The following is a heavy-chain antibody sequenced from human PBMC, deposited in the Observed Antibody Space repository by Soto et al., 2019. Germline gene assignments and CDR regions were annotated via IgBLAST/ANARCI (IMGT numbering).Heavy chain of an antibody. V-gene: IGHV4-30-4*01. CDR3: ARVRGYYDSSGYSLLDAFDI. Sequence: PSETLSLTCTVSGGSSSSGDYYWSWILQPPGKGLEWIGNIYYSGSTYYNPSLKSRVTISVDTSKNQFSLKLSSVTAADTAVYYCARVRGYYDSSGYSLLDAFDIWGQGTMVTVSS. D-gene: IGHD3-22*01. CDR2: IYYSGST. J-gene: IGHJ3*02. CDR1: GGSSSSGDYY.